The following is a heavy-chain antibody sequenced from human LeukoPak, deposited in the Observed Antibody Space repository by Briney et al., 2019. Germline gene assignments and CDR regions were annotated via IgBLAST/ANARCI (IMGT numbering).Heavy chain of an antibody. J-gene: IGHJ4*02. V-gene: IGHV3-23*01. CDR3: AKDTGYSSSWYNFDY. Sequence: GGSLRLSCAASGFTFSSYAMSWVRQAPGKGLEWVSAISGSGGSTYYADSVKGRFTISRDNSKNTLYLQMNSLRAEDTAVYYCAKDTGYSSSWYNFDYWGQGTLVTVSS. D-gene: IGHD6-13*01. CDR1: GFTFSSYA. CDR2: ISGSGGST.